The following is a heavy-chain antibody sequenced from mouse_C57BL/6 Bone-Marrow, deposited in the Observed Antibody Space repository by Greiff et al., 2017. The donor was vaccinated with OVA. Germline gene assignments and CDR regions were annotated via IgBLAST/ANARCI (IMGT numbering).Heavy chain of an antibody. D-gene: IGHD1-1*01. CDR3: ARHGGYYYGSSSAWFAY. V-gene: IGHV1-62-2*01. J-gene: IGHJ3*01. CDR1: GYTFTEYT. Sequence: VQLQQSGAELVKPGASVKLSCKASGYTFTEYTIHWVKQRSGQGLEWIGWFYPGSGSIKYNEKFKDKATLTADKSSSTVYMALSRLTSEDSAVYFCARHGGYYYGSSSAWFAYWGQGTLVTVSA. CDR2: FYPGSGSI.